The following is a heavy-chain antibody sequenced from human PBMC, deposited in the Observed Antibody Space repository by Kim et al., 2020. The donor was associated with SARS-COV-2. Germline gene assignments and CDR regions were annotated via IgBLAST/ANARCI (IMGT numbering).Heavy chain of an antibody. CDR3: ARYVFGDNY. Sequence: GSESYYVDSVKGRVNISRDKAKNTLYLQKNSLRVEDTAVYYCARYVFGDNYWGQGTLVSVS. J-gene: IGHJ4*02. D-gene: IGHD3-10*02. V-gene: IGHV3-7*01. CDR2: GSES.